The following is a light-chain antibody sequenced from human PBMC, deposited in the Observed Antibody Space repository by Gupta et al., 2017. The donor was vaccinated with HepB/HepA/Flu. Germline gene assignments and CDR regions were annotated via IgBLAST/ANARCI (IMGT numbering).Light chain of an antibody. J-gene: IGLJ1*01. V-gene: IGLV1-44*01. CDR2: NNN. CDR1: GSNIGSNT. CDR3: AAWDDSLIFYV. Sequence: QSVLPQPPSASGTPGQRVSISCSGRGSNIGSNTVNWYRQLPGTAPKLLIYNNNQRPSGVPDRFSGSKSGTSASLAISGLQSEDEADVYCAAWDDSLIFYVFGTGTKVTVL.